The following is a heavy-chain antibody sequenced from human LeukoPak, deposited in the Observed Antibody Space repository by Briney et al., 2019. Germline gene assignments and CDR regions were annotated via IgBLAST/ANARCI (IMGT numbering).Heavy chain of an antibody. D-gene: IGHD2-2*01. CDR3: ARDCSSTCCSRGLDY. CDR1: GFTFSSYS. Sequence: AGGSLRLSCAASGFTFSSYSMNWVRQAPGKGLEWVSSISSSSSYIYYADSVKDRFTISRDNAKNSLYLQMNSLRAEDTAVYYCARDCSSTCCSRGLDYWGQGTLVTVSS. J-gene: IGHJ4*02. CDR2: ISSSSSYI. V-gene: IGHV3-21*01.